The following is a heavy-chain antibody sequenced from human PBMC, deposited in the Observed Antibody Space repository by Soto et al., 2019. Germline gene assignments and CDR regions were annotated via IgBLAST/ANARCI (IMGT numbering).Heavy chain of an antibody. CDR1: GVTCSRYA. CDR3: ARGTREVRDYDILTGYDSFEY. J-gene: IGHJ4*02. D-gene: IGHD3-9*01. Sequence: QVQLVQSWAEVKKPGSSVKVSCTASGVTCSRYAISWVLQAPGQGLDCMGWIIPIFGTANYAQKFQGSVTITADKSTSTAYMELRSLSSEDTAVYYCARGTREVRDYDILTGYDSFEYWCQGPLVTVSS. CDR2: IIPIFGTA. V-gene: IGHV1-69*06.